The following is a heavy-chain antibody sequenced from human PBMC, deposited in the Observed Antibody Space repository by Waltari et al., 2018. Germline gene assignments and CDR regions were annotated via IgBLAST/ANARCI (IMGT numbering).Heavy chain of an antibody. CDR3: AREWSNATTWFGGYFDL. D-gene: IGHD3-16*01. CDR2: IYNDGST. V-gene: IGHV3-53*01. Sequence: EVEVVESGGGFIQPGGSLRLSCAASGFTVRDNYMTWVRQAPGKGVEWVSVIYNDGSTFYAESVKGRFTISREISRNEVSLQMHSVRGDDAGIYYCAREWSNATTWFGGYFDLWGQGTQVIVSS. CDR1: GFTVRDNY. J-gene: IGHJ4*02.